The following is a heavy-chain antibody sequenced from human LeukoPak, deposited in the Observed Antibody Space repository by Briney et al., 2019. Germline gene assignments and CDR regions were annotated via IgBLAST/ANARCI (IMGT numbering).Heavy chain of an antibody. CDR3: ARRRWGYGSGSYDY. CDR2: IYSGGST. D-gene: IGHD3-10*01. CDR1: GFTVSSNY. Sequence: GGSLRLSCAASGFTVSSNYMSWVRQAPGKGLEWVSVIYSGGSTYYADSVKGRFTISRDNSKNTLYLQMNSLRAEDTAVYYCARRRWGYGSGSYDYWGQGTLVTVSS. J-gene: IGHJ4*02. V-gene: IGHV3-53*01.